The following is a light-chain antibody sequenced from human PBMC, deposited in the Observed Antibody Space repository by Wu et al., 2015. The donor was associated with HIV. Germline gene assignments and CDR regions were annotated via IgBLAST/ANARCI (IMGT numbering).Light chain of an antibody. V-gene: IGKV3-15*01. CDR1: QSVSDK. Sequence: EVVMTQSPVTMSLSPGERATLSCRASQSVSDKLAWYQQKAGQPPRLLIYGASNRATGIPARFRGSESGTEFTLSINSLQSEDFAVYFCQQYHHWPPTFGQGTRL. CDR2: GAS. J-gene: IGKJ5*01. CDR3: QQYHHWPPT.